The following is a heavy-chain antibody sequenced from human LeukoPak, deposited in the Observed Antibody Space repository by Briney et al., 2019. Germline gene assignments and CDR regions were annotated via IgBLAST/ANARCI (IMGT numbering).Heavy chain of an antibody. CDR1: GYSFTSYW. Sequence: GGSLRLSCKGSGYSFTSYWIGWVRLMPGKGLEWMGIIYPGDSDTRYSPSFQGQVTISADKSISTAYLQWSSLKASDTAMYYCARTVEMATIVGYFDYWGQGTLVTVSS. J-gene: IGHJ4*02. CDR2: IYPGDSDT. V-gene: IGHV5-51*01. CDR3: ARTVEMATIVGYFDY. D-gene: IGHD5-24*01.